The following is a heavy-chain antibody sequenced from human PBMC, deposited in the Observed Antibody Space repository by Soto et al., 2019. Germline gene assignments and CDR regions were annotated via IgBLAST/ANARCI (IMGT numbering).Heavy chain of an antibody. J-gene: IGHJ4*02. CDR2: IHPVDPYL. CDR1: GYRFSSYW. V-gene: IGHV5-51*01. Sequence: PGESLKISCKGSGYRFSSYWFGWVRQTAVKGLEWMGMIHPVDPYLIYSPSFQGQVTISVDRSTSTAYLQWSSLKASDTAIYYCASPITIFGVLFLWGQGTPITVSS. CDR3: ASPITIFGVLFL. D-gene: IGHD3-3*01.